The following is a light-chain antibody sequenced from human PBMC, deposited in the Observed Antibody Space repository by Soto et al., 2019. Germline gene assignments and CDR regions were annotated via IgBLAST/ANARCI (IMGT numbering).Light chain of an antibody. J-gene: IGKJ1*01. V-gene: IGKV3-20*01. Sequence: EIMLTQSPGTLSLSPGERATLSCRSSHSVSSNYLAWYQQKPGQAPRLLIYDVSSMATGIPDRFSGSGSGTDFTLTISRLEPVDFAVYYCQQYGISPTFGQGTKVEIK. CDR2: DVS. CDR3: QQYGISPT. CDR1: HSVSSNY.